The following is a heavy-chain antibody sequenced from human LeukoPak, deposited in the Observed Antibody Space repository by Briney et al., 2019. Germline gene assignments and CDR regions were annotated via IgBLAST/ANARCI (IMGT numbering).Heavy chain of an antibody. CDR2: INHSGST. CDR1: GGSFSGYY. CDR3: ARGTPAKAARPNHYYYYYMDV. Sequence: PSETLSLTCAVYGGSFSGYYWSWIRQPPGKGLEWIGEINHSGSTNYNPSLKSRVTISVDTSKNQFSLKLSSVTAADTAVYYCARGTPAKAARPNHYYYYYMDVWGKGTTVTVSS. V-gene: IGHV4-34*01. D-gene: IGHD6-6*01. J-gene: IGHJ6*03.